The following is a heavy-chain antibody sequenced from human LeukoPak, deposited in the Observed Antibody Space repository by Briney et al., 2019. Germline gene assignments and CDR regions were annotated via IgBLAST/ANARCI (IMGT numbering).Heavy chain of an antibody. CDR1: GGSISSFY. CDR3: AKIGPGYWYFDL. V-gene: IGHV4-59*01. CDR2: ISNSGST. J-gene: IGHJ2*01. D-gene: IGHD2-8*02. Sequence: SETLSLTCAVSGGSISSFYWSWIRLPPGKGLEWIGYISNSGSTNYNPSLKSRVTISVDTSKNQFSLNMRSMTAADTAIYYCAKIGPGYWYFDLWGRGTLVTVSS.